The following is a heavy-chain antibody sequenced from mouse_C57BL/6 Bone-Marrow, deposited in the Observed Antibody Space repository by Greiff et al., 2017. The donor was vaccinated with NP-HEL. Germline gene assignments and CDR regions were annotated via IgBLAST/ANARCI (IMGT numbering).Heavy chain of an antibody. J-gene: IGHJ2*01. CDR2: ISNGGGST. Sequence: EVQLQESGGGLVQPGGSLKLSCAASGFTFSDYYMYWVRQTPEKRLEWVAYISNGGGSTYYPDTVKGRFTISRDNAKNTLYVQMSRLKSEDTDMYYCARQVYNNYSYYFDYWRRGTTLTVSS. CDR1: GFTFSDYY. CDR3: ARQVYNNYSYYFDY. D-gene: IGHD2-5*01. V-gene: IGHV5-12*01.